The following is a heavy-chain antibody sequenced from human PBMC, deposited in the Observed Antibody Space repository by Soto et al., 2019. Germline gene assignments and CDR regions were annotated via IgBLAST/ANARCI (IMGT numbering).Heavy chain of an antibody. Sequence: ASVKVSCKASGYTFTSYAMNWVRQAPGQRLEWMGWINAGNGNTKYSQKFQGRVTITRDTSASTAYMELSSLRSEDTAVYYCARDQIRFSSGWYSDYWGQGTLVTVSS. D-gene: IGHD6-19*01. CDR2: INAGNGNT. CDR1: GYTFTSYA. V-gene: IGHV1-3*01. CDR3: ARDQIRFSSGWYSDY. J-gene: IGHJ4*02.